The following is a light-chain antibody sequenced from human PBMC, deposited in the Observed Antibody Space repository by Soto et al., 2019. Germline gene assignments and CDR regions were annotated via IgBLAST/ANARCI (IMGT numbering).Light chain of an antibody. V-gene: IGKV3-20*01. CDR1: QSVFNNH. CDR2: GAF. CDR3: QQYGSSPRT. J-gene: IGKJ1*01. Sequence: IVLTQSPGTLSLSPGERATLSCRASQSVFNNHIGWYQQKPGQAPRLLIYGAFKRATGIPDRFSGSGSGTDFTLTISRMEPEDFAVYCCQQYGSSPRTFGQGTKVDVK.